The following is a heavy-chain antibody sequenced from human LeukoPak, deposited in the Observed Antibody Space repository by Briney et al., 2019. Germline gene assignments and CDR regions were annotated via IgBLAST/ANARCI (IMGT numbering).Heavy chain of an antibody. CDR3: AKDRGYYGSGSLDY. J-gene: IGHJ4*02. CDR2: ISGSGGST. D-gene: IGHD3-10*01. Sequence: GGSLRLSCAASGFTFSSYAMSWVRQAPGKGLEWVSAISGSGGSTYYADSVKGRFTISRDNSKNTLYLQMNSLRAEDTVVYYCAKDRGYYGSGSLDYWGQGTLVTVSS. V-gene: IGHV3-23*01. CDR1: GFTFSSYA.